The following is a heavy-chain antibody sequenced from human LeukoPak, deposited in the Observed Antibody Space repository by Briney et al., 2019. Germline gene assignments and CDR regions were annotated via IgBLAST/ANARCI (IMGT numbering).Heavy chain of an antibody. D-gene: IGHD5-18*01. Sequence: ASVKVSFKASGYTFTGYYMHWVRQAPGQGLEWMGWINPNSGGTNYAQKFQGRVTMTRDTSISTAYMELSRLRSDDTAVYYCARGPYGDTAMVIDFDYWGQGTLVTVSS. CDR2: INPNSGGT. CDR1: GYTFTGYY. V-gene: IGHV1-2*02. CDR3: ARGPYGDTAMVIDFDY. J-gene: IGHJ4*02.